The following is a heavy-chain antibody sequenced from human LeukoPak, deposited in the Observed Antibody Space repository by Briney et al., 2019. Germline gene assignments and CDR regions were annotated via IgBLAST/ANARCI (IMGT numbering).Heavy chain of an antibody. CDR3: AKDSGWLFDY. Sequence: PGGSLRLSCAASGFTFTTYSTHWVRQAPGKGLEWVAFIRYDGNNKYYADSVKGRFTISRDNSKNTLYLQMNSLKPEDTALYYCAKDSGWLFDYWGQGTLVTVSS. V-gene: IGHV3-30*02. CDR1: GFTFTTYS. D-gene: IGHD3-22*01. CDR2: IRYDGNNK. J-gene: IGHJ4*02.